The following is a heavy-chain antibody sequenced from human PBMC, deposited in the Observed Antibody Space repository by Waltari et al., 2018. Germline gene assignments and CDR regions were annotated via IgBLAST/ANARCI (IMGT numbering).Heavy chain of an antibody. D-gene: IGHD6-13*01. CDR1: GGTFSSYA. J-gene: IGHJ3*02. CDR2: IIPIFGTA. Sequence: QVQLVQSGAEVKKPGSSVKVSCKASGGTFSSYAIRWVRQAPGQGREWMGGIIPIFGTANYAQKFQGRVTITTDESTSTAYMELSSLRSEDTAVYYCASRIAAAANDAFDIWGQGTMVTVSS. V-gene: IGHV1-69*05. CDR3: ASRIAAAANDAFDI.